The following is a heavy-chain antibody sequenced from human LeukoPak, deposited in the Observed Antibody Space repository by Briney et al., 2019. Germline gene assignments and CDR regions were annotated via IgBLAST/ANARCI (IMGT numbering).Heavy chain of an antibody. V-gene: IGHV4-59*01. Sequence: SETLSLTYTVSGGSISSYYWSWIRQPPGKGLEWIGYMYYSGTTNYNPSLKSRVTISVDTSKNQISLKLSSVTAADTAVYYCARGERYDYVWGTHDYWGQGTLVTVSS. CDR3: ARGERYDYVWGTHDY. CDR1: GGSISSYY. CDR2: MYYSGTT. J-gene: IGHJ4*02. D-gene: IGHD3-16*01.